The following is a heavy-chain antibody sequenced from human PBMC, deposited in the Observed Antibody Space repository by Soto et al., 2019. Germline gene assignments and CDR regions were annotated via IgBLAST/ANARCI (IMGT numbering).Heavy chain of an antibody. J-gene: IGHJ6*02. Sequence: SETLSLTCTVSGGSISSGDYYWSWIRQPPGKGLEWIGYIYYSGSTYYNPSLKSRVTISVDTSKNQFSLKLSSVTAADTAVYYCARDLRAGSYGMDVWGQGTTVTVSS. CDR3: ARDLRAGSYGMDV. CDR1: GGSISSGDYY. CDR2: IYYSGST. V-gene: IGHV4-30-4*01.